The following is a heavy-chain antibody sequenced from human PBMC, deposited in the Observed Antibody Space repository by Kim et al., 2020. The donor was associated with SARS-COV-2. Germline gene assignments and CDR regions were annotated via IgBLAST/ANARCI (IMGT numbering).Heavy chain of an antibody. CDR1: GFTVSSSY. CDR2: IYGGGST. CDR3: AKASRGLDSGTSYPYYFDY. V-gene: IGHV3-53*01. D-gene: IGHD1-26*01. Sequence: GGSLRLSCAASGFTVSSSYMTWVRQAPGKGLEWVSIIYGGGSTYYADSVKGRFSISRDNSRNTLYLQMNSLRAEDTAVYYCAKASRGLDSGTSYPYYFDYCGQGTLVTVSS. J-gene: IGHJ4*02.